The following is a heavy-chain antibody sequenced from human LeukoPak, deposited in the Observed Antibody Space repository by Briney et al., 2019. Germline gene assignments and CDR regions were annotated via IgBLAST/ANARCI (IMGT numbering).Heavy chain of an antibody. V-gene: IGHV4-34*01. J-gene: IGHJ4*02. D-gene: IGHD4-17*01. CDR3: ARMTTGHDY. CDR1: GTSFTSYY. Sequence: KPSETLSLTCGVSGTSFTSYYWSWIRQTPGKGLEWIGEVNHSGYTNMNPSLKSRVTISVDTSKSQFSLMMTSVTAADTAVYFCARMTTGHDYWGQGTLVTVSS. CDR2: VNHSGYT.